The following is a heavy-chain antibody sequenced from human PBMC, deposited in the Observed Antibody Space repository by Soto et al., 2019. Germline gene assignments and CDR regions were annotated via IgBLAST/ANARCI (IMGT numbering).Heavy chain of an antibody. CDR1: GFRFSDYG. V-gene: IGHV3-30*18. CDR3: AKMDADLLPYYYYGMDV. CDR2: ISYDGSKK. D-gene: IGHD1-26*01. J-gene: IGHJ6*02. Sequence: QVQLVESGGGVVQPGRSLRLSCAASGFRFSDYGIHWARQAPGKGLEWVALISYDGSKKFYTDSVKGRFTISRDNSKNTMYLQIDRLRAEDTAVYYCAKMDADLLPYYYYGMDVWGQGTTVTVSS.